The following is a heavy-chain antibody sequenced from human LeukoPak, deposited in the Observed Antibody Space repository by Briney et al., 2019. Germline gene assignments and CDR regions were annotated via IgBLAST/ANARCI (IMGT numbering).Heavy chain of an antibody. V-gene: IGHV1-2*02. CDR2: INPNSGGT. J-gene: IGHJ5*02. CDR1: GYTFTGYY. CDR3: ARVRVEDIVATVSWFDP. Sequence: ASVKVSCKASGYTFTGYYMHWVRQAPGQGLEWMGWINPNSGGTNYAQKFQGRVTMTRDTSISTAYMELSRLRSDDTAVYYCARVRVEDIVATVSWFDPWGQGTLVTVSS. D-gene: IGHD5-12*01.